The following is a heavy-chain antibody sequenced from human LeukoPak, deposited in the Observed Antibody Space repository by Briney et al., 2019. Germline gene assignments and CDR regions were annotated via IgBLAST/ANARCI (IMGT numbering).Heavy chain of an antibody. Sequence: SETLSLTCAVYGGSFSGYYWSWIRQPPGKGLEWIGEINHSGSTNYNPSLKSRVTISVDTSKNQFSLKLSSVTAADTAVYYCARDGHKDYYDSSGYDYDALDIWGQGTMVTVSS. D-gene: IGHD3-22*01. CDR1: GGSFSGYY. V-gene: IGHV4-34*01. CDR3: ARDGHKDYYDSSGYDYDALDI. CDR2: INHSGST. J-gene: IGHJ3*02.